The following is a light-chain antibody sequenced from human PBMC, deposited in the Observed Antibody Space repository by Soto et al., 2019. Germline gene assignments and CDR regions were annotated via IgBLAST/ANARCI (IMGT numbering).Light chain of an antibody. CDR3: QHYGSSPPYT. J-gene: IGKJ5*01. Sequence: EIVLTQSPGTLSLAPGESATLSCMASQSVASSHIAGYRQKPGQAPWLLIYGASNRATGIPDRFSGSGSGTALTLTISRLEAEDSAVYCCQHYGSSPPYTFGQGTRLEIK. CDR1: QSVASSH. CDR2: GAS. V-gene: IGKV3-20*01.